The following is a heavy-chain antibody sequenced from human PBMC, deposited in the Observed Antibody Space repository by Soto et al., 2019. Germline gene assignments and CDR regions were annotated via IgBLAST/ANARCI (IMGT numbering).Heavy chain of an antibody. CDR3: AKSTDCSGGSCYGNYYYYYGMDV. D-gene: IGHD2-15*01. CDR1: GFTFSSYA. Sequence: GGSLGLSCAASGFTFSSYAMSWVRQAPGKGLEWVSAISGSGGSTYYADSVKGRFTISRDNSKNTLYLQMNSLRAEDTAVYYCAKSTDCSGGSCYGNYYYYYGMDVWGQGTTVTVSS. CDR2: ISGSGGST. V-gene: IGHV3-23*01. J-gene: IGHJ6*02.